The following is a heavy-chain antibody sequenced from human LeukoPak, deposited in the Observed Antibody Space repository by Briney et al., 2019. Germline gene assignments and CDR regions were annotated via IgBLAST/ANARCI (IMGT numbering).Heavy chain of an antibody. CDR1: GFTFDDYA. CDR3: AKVPAAGYYFDY. CDR2: ISWNSGSI. Sequence: GGSLRLSCAASGFTFDDYAMHWVRQAPGKGLEWVSGISWNSGSIGYADSVKGRFTISRDNAKNSLYLQMNSLRAEDTALYYCAKVPAAGYYFDYWGQGTLVTVSS. V-gene: IGHV3-9*01. J-gene: IGHJ4*02. D-gene: IGHD6-13*01.